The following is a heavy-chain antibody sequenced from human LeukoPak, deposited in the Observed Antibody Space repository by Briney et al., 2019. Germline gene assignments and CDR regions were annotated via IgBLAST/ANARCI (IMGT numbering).Heavy chain of an antibody. V-gene: IGHV4-39*07. CDR2: IYYSGST. Sequence: SETLSLTCTVSGGSISSSSYYWGWIRQPPGKGLEWIGSIYYSGSTYYNPSLKSRVTISVDTSKNQFSLKLSSVTAADTAVYYCARDGYNQADYFDYWGQGTLVTVSS. CDR3: ARDGYNQADYFDY. J-gene: IGHJ4*02. CDR1: GGSISSSSYY. D-gene: IGHD5-24*01.